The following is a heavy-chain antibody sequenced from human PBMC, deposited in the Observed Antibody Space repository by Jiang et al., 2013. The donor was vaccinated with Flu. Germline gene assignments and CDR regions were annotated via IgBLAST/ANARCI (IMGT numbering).Heavy chain of an antibody. V-gene: IGHV1-18*01. CDR3: ARTFGDLIPGVVIDGLDV. CDR2: ISGYNGKT. D-gene: IGHD3-3*01. J-gene: IGHJ6*01. Sequence: SGAEVKKPGASVKVSCKASGYPLISSGITWVRQAPGQGLEWMGWISGYNGKTNNAQRLQGRVTMSRDTSTSTFYMELRSLRSDDTAVYYCARTFGDLIPGVVIDGLDV. CDR1: GYPLISSG.